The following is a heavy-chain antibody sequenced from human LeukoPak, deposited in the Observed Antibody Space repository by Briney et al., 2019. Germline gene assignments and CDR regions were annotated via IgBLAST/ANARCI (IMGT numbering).Heavy chain of an antibody. CDR1: GFTFSSYE. D-gene: IGHD3-16*02. CDR2: ISTSGSII. CDR3: ARDYVWGSDRYTDY. Sequence: GGSLRLSCEASGFTFSSYEMNWVRQAPGKGLEWVSYISTSGSIIYYADSVRGRFTVSRDNAKNSLYLQMNSLRAEDTAVYYCARDYVWGSDRYTDYWGQGTLVTVSS. J-gene: IGHJ4*02. V-gene: IGHV3-48*03.